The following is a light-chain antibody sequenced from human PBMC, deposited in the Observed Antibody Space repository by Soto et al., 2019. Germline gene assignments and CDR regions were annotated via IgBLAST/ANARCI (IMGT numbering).Light chain of an antibody. Sequence: QSVLTQPASVSGSPGQSITISCTGTSSDVGGYNYVSWYQQHPGKAPKLMIYDVSNRPSGVSNCFSGAKSGNTASLTISEIQAEDEADYYCSSYTSSSTLVFGGGTKLTVL. CDR2: DVS. CDR3: SSYTSSSTLV. J-gene: IGLJ2*01. V-gene: IGLV2-14*01. CDR1: SSDVGGYNY.